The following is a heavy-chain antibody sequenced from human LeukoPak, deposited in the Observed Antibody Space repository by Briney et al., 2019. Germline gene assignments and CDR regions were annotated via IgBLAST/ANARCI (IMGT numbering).Heavy chain of an antibody. D-gene: IGHD5-12*01. CDR1: GGSFSGYY. Sequence: SETLSLTCAVYGGSFSGYYWSWIRQPPGKGLEWIGEINHSGSTNYNPSLKSRVTISVDTSKNQFSLKLSSVTAADTAVYYCARDSGYDPGDWLDPWGQGTLVTVSS. CDR2: INHSGST. CDR3: ARDSGYDPGDWLDP. J-gene: IGHJ5*02. V-gene: IGHV4-34*01.